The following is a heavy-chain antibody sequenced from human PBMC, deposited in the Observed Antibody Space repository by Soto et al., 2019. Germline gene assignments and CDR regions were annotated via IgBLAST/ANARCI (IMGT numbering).Heavy chain of an antibody. CDR3: ASDLFETGYYDSSGPIGMEV. J-gene: IGHJ6*02. CDR1: GGSISSGGYY. D-gene: IGHD3-22*01. Sequence: SETLSLTCTVSGGSISSGGYYWSWIRQHPGKGLEWIGYIYYSGSTYYNPSLKSRVTISVDTSKNQFSLKLSSVTAADTAVYYCASDLFETGYYDSSGPIGMEVWGQGTTVTVSS. CDR2: IYYSGST. V-gene: IGHV4-31*03.